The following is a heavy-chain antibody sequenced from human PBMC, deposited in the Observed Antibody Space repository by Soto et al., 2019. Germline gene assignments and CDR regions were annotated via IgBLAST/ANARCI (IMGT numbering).Heavy chain of an antibody. CDR2: ISAYNGNT. Sequence: QVQLVQSGAEVKKPGASVKVSCKASGYTFTSYGISWVRQAPGQGLEWMGWISAYNGNTNYAQKLQGRVTMTTDTSTSTAYMELRSVGSDDTAVYYCARPPIGYSSGWYGGGFDYWGQGTLVTVSS. J-gene: IGHJ4*02. CDR3: ARPPIGYSSGWYGGGFDY. V-gene: IGHV1-18*01. D-gene: IGHD6-19*01. CDR1: GYTFTSYG.